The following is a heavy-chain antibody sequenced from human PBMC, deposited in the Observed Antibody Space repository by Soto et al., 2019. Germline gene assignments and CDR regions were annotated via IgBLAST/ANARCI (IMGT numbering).Heavy chain of an antibody. Sequence: EVQLVESGGGLVRPGGSLRLSCTAPNFNLTSAWLTWVRQAPGKGLEWVGRIKSKVDGGKADYAAPVRGRFTISRDDSKDMLFLQMSGLKTEDTAVYYCATDTTMPWGQGTLVTVSS. CDR3: ATDTTMP. D-gene: IGHD2-2*01. CDR1: NFNLTSAW. CDR2: IKSKVDGGKA. J-gene: IGHJ4*02. V-gene: IGHV3-15*07.